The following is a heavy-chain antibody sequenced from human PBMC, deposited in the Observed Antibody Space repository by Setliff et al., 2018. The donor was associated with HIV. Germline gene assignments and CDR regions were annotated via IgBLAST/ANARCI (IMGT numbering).Heavy chain of an antibody. V-gene: IGHV1-18*01. CDR3: ARDPEAQIVVVPAYMDV. CDR2: ISAYNGNT. CDR1: DYTFTAYG. D-gene: IGHD2-2*01. J-gene: IGHJ4*02. Sequence: ASVKVSCKASDYTFTAYGISWVRQAPGQGLELMGWISAYNGNTKFARKFQHRVTMTTDTSTSTGYMELRSLRSDDTAVYYCARDPEAQIVVVPAYMDVWGQGTLVTVSS.